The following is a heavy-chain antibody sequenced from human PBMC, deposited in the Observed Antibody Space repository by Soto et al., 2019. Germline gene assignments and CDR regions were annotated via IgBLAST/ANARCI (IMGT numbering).Heavy chain of an antibody. D-gene: IGHD1-1*01. CDR1: GYRFTNYW. CDR3: ARHSLEISKGPLYYYGMDV. CDR2: IYPGESDT. Sequence: HGESLKISCKGSGYRFTNYWIGWVRQMPGKGLEWMGIIYPGESDTRYSPSFQGQVTISADKSISTAYLQWSSLKASDTAMYYCARHSLEISKGPLYYYGMDVWGQGTTVTVSS. J-gene: IGHJ6*02. V-gene: IGHV5-51*01.